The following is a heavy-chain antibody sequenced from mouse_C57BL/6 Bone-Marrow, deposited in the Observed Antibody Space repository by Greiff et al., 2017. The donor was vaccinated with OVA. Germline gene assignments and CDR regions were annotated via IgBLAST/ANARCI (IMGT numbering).Heavy chain of an antibody. D-gene: IGHD1-1*01. CDR2: INPNNGGT. V-gene: IGHV1-26*01. J-gene: IGHJ2*01. CDR1: GYTFTDYY. CDR3: ARRNYYGSSYDYFDY. Sequence: VQLQQSGPELVKPGASVKISCKASGYTFTDYYMNWVKQSHGKSLEWIGDINPNNGGTSYNQKFKGKATLTVDKSSSTAYMELRSLTSEDSAVYYCARRNYYGSSYDYFDYWGQGTTLTVSS.